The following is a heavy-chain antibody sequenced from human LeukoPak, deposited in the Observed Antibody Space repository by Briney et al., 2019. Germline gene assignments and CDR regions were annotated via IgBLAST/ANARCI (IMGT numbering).Heavy chain of an antibody. Sequence: GGSLRLSCAASGFTFSNYDMHWVRQATGKGLEWVSGIGTAGDTYYQGSVKGRFTSSRENAKNSLYLQMNSLRAGDTAVYYCARAEYRFAFDIRGQGTMVTVSS. D-gene: IGHD6-6*01. CDR1: GFTFSNYD. CDR3: ARAEYRFAFDI. J-gene: IGHJ3*02. V-gene: IGHV3-13*01. CDR2: IGTAGDT.